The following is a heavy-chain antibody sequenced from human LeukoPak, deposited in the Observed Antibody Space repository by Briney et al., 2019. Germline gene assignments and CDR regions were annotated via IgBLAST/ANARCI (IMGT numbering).Heavy chain of an antibody. Sequence: HPGGSLRLSCAASGFTFRSYGMSWVRQAPGKGLEWVSTISGSGGRTFYADSVKGRFTISRDNSKNTLYLQMNSLRAEDTALYYCARLVVGVQEAKRVLYYFDYWGQGTLVTVSS. V-gene: IGHV3-23*01. CDR2: ISGSGGRT. CDR1: GFTFRSYG. D-gene: IGHD2-15*01. J-gene: IGHJ4*02. CDR3: ARLVVGVQEAKRVLYYFDY.